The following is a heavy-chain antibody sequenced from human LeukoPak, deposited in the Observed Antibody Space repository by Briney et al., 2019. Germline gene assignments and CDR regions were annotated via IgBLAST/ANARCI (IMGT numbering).Heavy chain of an antibody. CDR2: INHSGST. CDR3: ARLNDSSGYYLFDY. J-gene: IGHJ4*02. D-gene: IGHD3-22*01. Sequence: SETLSLTRAVYGGSFSGYYWSWIRQPPGKGLEWIGEINHSGSTNYNPSLKSRVTISVDTSKNQFSLKLSSVTAADTAVYYCARLNDSSGYYLFDYWGQGTLVTVSS. V-gene: IGHV4-34*01. CDR1: GGSFSGYY.